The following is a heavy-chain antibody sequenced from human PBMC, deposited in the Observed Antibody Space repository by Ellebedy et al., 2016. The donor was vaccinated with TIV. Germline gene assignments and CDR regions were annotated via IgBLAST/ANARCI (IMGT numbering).Heavy chain of an antibody. Sequence: GGSLRLSXAASGFTFSSYWMHWVRQAPGQGLVWVSRINSDGSSTLYADSVKGRFTISRDNAKNTLYLQMNSLRAEDTAVYYCARGITYDAGAYWGYWGRGSLVTVSS. D-gene: IGHD3-22*01. CDR3: ARGITYDAGAYWGY. V-gene: IGHV3-74*01. CDR1: GFTFSSYW. J-gene: IGHJ4*02. CDR2: INSDGSST.